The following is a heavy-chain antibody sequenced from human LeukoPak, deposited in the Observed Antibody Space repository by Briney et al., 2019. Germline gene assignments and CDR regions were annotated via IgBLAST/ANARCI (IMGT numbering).Heavy chain of an antibody. J-gene: IGHJ4*02. CDR1: GGSISSSNW. Sequence: SETLSLTCAVSGGSISSSNWWSWVRQPPGKGLEWIGEIYHSGSTNYNPSLKSRVTISVDTSKNQFSLKLSSVTAADTAVYYCARGYSYGLHFDYWGQGTLVTVSS. CDR2: IYHSGST. D-gene: IGHD5-18*01. CDR3: ARGYSYGLHFDY. V-gene: IGHV4-4*02.